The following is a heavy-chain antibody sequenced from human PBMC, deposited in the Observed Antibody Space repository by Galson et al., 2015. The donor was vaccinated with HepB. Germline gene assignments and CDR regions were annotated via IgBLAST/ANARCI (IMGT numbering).Heavy chain of an antibody. CDR2: ISSSSSYI. CDR3: ARAGLYCSSTSCHGGDI. D-gene: IGHD2-2*01. Sequence: SLRLSCAASGFTFSSYSMNWVRQAPGKGLEWVSSISSSSSYIYYADSVKGRFTISRDNAKNSLYLQMNSLRAEDTAVYYCARAGLYCSSTSCHGGDIWGQGTMVTVSS. V-gene: IGHV3-21*01. J-gene: IGHJ3*02. CDR1: GFTFSSYS.